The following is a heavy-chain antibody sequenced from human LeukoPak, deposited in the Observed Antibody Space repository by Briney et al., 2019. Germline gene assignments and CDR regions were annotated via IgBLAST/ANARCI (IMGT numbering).Heavy chain of an antibody. V-gene: IGHV3-23*01. CDR3: AKQGGTYYDSSGYYY. J-gene: IGHJ4*02. Sequence: GGSLRLSCAASGFTVSSNYMSWVRQAPGKGLEWVSGISGSGGSTYYADSVKGRFTISRDNSKNTLYLQMNSLRAEDTAVYYCAKQGGTYYDSSGYYYWGQGTLVTVSS. CDR1: GFTVSSNY. D-gene: IGHD3-22*01. CDR2: ISGSGGST.